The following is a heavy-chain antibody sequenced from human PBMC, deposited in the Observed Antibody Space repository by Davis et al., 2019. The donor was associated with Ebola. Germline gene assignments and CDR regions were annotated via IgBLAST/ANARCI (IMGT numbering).Heavy chain of an antibody. Sequence: GSLRLSCAVYGGSFSGYYWSWIRQPPGKGLEWIGYIYYSGSTNYNPSLKSRVTISVDTSKNQFSLKLSSVTAADTAVYYCARATIFGVVTDYGMDVWGQGTTVTVSS. CDR1: GGSFSGYY. CDR3: ARATIFGVVTDYGMDV. J-gene: IGHJ6*02. CDR2: IYYSGST. D-gene: IGHD3-3*01. V-gene: IGHV4-59*01.